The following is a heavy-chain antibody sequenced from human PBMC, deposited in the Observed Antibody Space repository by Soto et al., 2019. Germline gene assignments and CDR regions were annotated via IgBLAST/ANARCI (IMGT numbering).Heavy chain of an antibody. D-gene: IGHD3-9*01. V-gene: IGHV3-49*04. CDR1: GFIFGDHA. Sequence: GSLRLSCTASGFIFGDHAITWVRQAPGKGLEWVGFIRSTPYGATPEYATSVKGRFVLSRDDSKTVAYLQMNSLKNEDTAVYYCTRGSTGYYGTWGQGTMVTVSS. CDR3: TRGSTGYYGT. J-gene: IGHJ4*02. CDR2: IRSTPYGATP.